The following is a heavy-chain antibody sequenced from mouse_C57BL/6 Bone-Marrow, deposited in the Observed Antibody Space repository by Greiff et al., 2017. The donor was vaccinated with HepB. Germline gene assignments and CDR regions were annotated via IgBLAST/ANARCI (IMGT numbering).Heavy chain of an antibody. CDR3: ARKGGRDGWYFDV. CDR1: GFSLTSYG. D-gene: IGHD3-1*01. CDR2: IWSGGST. V-gene: IGHV2-2*01. Sequence: VQRVESGPGLVQPSQSLSITCTVSGFSLTSYGVHWVRQSPGKGLEWLGVIWSGGSTDYNAAFISRLSISKDNSKSQVFFKMNSLQADDTAIYYCARKGGRDGWYFDVWGTGTTVTVSS. J-gene: IGHJ1*03.